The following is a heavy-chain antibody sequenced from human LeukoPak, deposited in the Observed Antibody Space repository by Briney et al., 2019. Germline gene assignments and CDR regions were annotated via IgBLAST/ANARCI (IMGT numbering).Heavy chain of an antibody. D-gene: IGHD3-3*01. J-gene: IGHJ4*02. CDR1: GFTFGKYW. V-gene: IGHV3-7*03. CDR2: IKLDGSEK. CDR3: ARDQYDTWSRRGNFDS. Sequence: GGSLRLSCVASGFTFGKYWMSWVRQAPGKGLEWVANIKLDGSEKNYVDSVKGRFTISRDNTKNSLYLQMDSLRVEDTAVFYCARDQYDTWSRRGNFDSWGQGTLVIVSS.